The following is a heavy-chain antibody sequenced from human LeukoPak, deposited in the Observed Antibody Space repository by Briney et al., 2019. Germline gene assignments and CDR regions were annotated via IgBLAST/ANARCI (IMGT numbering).Heavy chain of an antibody. Sequence: SQTLSLTCTVSGGSISSGSYYWSWIRQPAGKGLEWIGRIYTSGSTNYNPSLKSRVTISVGTSKNQFSLKLSSVTAADTAVYYCARDRDWDYYDSSGPKYYYYMDVWGKGTTVTISS. D-gene: IGHD3-22*01. CDR3: ARDRDWDYYDSSGPKYYYYMDV. V-gene: IGHV4-61*02. CDR2: IYTSGST. CDR1: GGSISSGSYY. J-gene: IGHJ6*03.